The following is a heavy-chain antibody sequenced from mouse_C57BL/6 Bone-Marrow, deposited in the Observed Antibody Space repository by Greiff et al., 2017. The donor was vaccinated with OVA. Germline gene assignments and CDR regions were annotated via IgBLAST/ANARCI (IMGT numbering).Heavy chain of an antibody. Sequence: VKLMESGAELVRPGTSVKVSCKASGYAFTNYLIEWVKQRPGQGLEWIGVINPGSGGTNYNEKFKGKATLTADKSSSTAYMQLSSLTSEDSAVYFCAREDYYGTPIAYWGQGTLVTVSA. D-gene: IGHD1-1*01. V-gene: IGHV1-54*01. CDR2: INPGSGGT. J-gene: IGHJ3*01. CDR3: AREDYYGTPIAY. CDR1: GYAFTNYL.